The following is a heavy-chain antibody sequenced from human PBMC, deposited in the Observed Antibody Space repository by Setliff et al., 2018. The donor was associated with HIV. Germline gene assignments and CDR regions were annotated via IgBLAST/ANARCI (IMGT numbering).Heavy chain of an antibody. CDR2: IYTSGST. D-gene: IGHD3-22*01. CDR3: ARTSSGWFDP. Sequence: SETLSLTCTVSGGSISSYYWSWIRQPPGKGLEWIGYIYTSGSTNYNPSLKSRVTISVDTSKNQFSLKLSSVTAADTAVYYCARTSSGWFDPWGQGTLVTVS. CDR1: GGSISSYY. V-gene: IGHV4-4*08. J-gene: IGHJ5*02.